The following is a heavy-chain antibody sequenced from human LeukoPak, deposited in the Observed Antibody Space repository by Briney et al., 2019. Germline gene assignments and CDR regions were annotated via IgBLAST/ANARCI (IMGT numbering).Heavy chain of an antibody. CDR1: GFTFSSYW. Sequence: GGSLRLSCAASGFTFSSYWMHWVRQAPGKGLVWVSRINSDGSSTSYADSVKGRFTISRDNAKNTLYLQMNSVRAEDTAVYYCARGGPSGSYFDYWGQGTLVTVSS. J-gene: IGHJ4*02. CDR3: ARGGPSGSYFDY. D-gene: IGHD1-26*01. CDR2: INSDGSST. V-gene: IGHV3-74*01.